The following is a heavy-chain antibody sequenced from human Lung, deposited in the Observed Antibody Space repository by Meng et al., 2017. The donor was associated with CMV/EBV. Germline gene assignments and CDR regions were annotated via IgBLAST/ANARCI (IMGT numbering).Heavy chain of an antibody. D-gene: IGHD1-26*01. Sequence: SVXVFCKSSGGTFSSNSSSWVRQAPGQGLEWMGDIISIFKRENYAPRFQGRVTISAAKSLNTVYMELMSMTSEDTAVYYCARDDVSSGSDYGNYRYYGMDVXGQGXAVTVSS. CDR1: GGTFSSNS. CDR2: IISIFKRE. V-gene: IGHV1-69*06. J-gene: IGHJ6*02. CDR3: ARDDVSSGSDYGNYRYYGMDV.